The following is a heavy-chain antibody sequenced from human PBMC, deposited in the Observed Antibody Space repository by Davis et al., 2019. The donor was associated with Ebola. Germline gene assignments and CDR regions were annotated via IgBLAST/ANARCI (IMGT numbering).Heavy chain of an antibody. V-gene: IGHV4-30-4*01. Sequence: QTLSLTCAVSLGSTTRGDYYWSWIRQPPGNGLAWIGYIYYSGSTYYNPSLKSRVTIPVHTSKNQFSLKLSPVTAADTAVYYCARVGSKQGLDPWGQGTLVTVSS. CDR2: IYYSGST. J-gene: IGHJ5*02. D-gene: IGHD6-13*01. CDR3: ARVGSKQGLDP. CDR1: LGSTTRGDYY.